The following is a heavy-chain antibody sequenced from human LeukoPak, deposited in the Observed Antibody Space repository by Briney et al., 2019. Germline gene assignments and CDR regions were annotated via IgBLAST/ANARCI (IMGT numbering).Heavy chain of an antibody. Sequence: SETLSLTCAVYGGSFSGYYWSWIRQPPGKGLEWIGEINHSGSTNYNPSLKSRVTISVDTSKNQFSLKLSSVTAADTAVYCCARGIDILTGGFDYWGQGTLVTVSS. V-gene: IGHV4-34*01. CDR1: GGSFSGYY. D-gene: IGHD3-9*01. CDR2: INHSGST. CDR3: ARGIDILTGGFDY. J-gene: IGHJ4*02.